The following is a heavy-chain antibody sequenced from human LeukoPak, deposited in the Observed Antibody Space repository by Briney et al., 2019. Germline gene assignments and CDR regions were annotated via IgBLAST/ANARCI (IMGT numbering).Heavy chain of an antibody. CDR2: IKQDGSEK. CDR3: ARVGLAYCGGDCYSSWFDP. V-gene: IGHV3-7*01. CDR1: GFTFSSYR. J-gene: IGHJ5*02. D-gene: IGHD2-21*02. Sequence: GGSLRLSCAASGFTFSSYRMSWVRQAPGKGLEWVANIKQDGSEKYYVDSVKGRFTISRDNAKNSLYLQMNSLRAEDTAVYYCARVGLAYCGGDCYSSWFDPWGQGTLVTVSS.